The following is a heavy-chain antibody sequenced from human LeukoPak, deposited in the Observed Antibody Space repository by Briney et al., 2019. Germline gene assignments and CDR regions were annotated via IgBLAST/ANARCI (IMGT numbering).Heavy chain of an antibody. CDR2: ISYDGNNK. V-gene: IGHV3-30-3*01. CDR3: ATLPT. J-gene: IGHJ4*02. D-gene: IGHD4-17*01. CDR1: GFTFSNYW. Sequence: PGGSLRLSCAASGFTFSNYWLSWVRQAPGKGLEWVAVISYDGNNKYYADSVKGRFTISRDNSKNTLYLQMNSLRAEDTALYYCATLPTWGQGTLVTVSS.